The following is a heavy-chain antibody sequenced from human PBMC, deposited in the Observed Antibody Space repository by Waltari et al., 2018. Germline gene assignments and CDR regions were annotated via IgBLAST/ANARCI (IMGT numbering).Heavy chain of an antibody. CDR3: ARLYSGYWGVY. CDR2: IYCSGST. CDR1: GGSISSSSYY. J-gene: IGHJ4*02. Sequence: QLQLQESGPGLVKPSETLSLTCTVSGGSISSSSYYWGWIRQPPGKGLEWIGSIYCSGSTYYNPSLKSRVTISVDTSKNQFSLKLSSVTAADTAVYYCARLYSGYWGVYWGQGTLVTVSS. V-gene: IGHV4-39*01. D-gene: IGHD5-12*01.